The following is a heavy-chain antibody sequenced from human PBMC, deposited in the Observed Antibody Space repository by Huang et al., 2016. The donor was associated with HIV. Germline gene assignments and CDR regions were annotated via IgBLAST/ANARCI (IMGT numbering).Heavy chain of an antibody. CDR2: FMPVVESP. Sequence: QVQLLQSGAEVKKPGSSVKVSCKASGGPFRSYSIAWVRQAPGQGLEWMASFMPVVESPNYAQKLQGRVRVTADESTSTVYMELRDLRPDDTAVYFCARGSLEYSVSSSLDYWGQGTHVTVSS. J-gene: IGHJ4*02. CDR1: GGPFRSYS. V-gene: IGHV1-69*11. D-gene: IGHD4-4*01. CDR3: ARGSLEYSVSSSLDY.